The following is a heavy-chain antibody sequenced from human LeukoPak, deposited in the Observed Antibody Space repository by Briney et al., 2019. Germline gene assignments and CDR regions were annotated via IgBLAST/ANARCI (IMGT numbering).Heavy chain of an antibody. V-gene: IGHV3-74*01. J-gene: IGHJ4*02. CDR1: RFTFSTYW. Sequence: GGSLRLSCAASRFTFSTYWMHWVRQAPGKGLVWVSRINSDGSSTGYADSVKGRFTISRDNAKNSLYLQMNSLRAEDTAVYYCARDGGYSGYGYFDYWGQGTLVTVSS. CDR2: INSDGSST. CDR3: ARDGGYSGYGYFDY. D-gene: IGHD5-12*01.